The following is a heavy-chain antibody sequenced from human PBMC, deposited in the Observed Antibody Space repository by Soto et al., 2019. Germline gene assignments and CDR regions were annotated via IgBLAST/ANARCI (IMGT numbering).Heavy chain of an antibody. D-gene: IGHD7-27*01. CDR2: MNQDGSER. CDR3: ARVPWGGVGGSTLYYYGMDV. Sequence: PGGSLRLSCAASKFTFTIYWMSWVRQAPGKGLEWVATMNQDGSERYYVDSVKGRFIISRDNPRNSLYLQMDSLRADDTAVCYCARVPWGGVGGSTLYYYGMDVWGQGTTVTVSS. J-gene: IGHJ6*02. CDR1: KFTFTIYW. V-gene: IGHV3-7*01.